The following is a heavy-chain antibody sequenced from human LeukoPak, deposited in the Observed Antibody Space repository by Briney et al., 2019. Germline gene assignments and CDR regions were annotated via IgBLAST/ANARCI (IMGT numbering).Heavy chain of an antibody. J-gene: IGHJ4*02. CDR1: GFTFNFYA. CDR2: ISGRSNYI. Sequence: GGSLRLSCAASGFTFNFYAMTWVRQAPGKGLEWVSSISGRSNYIFYADSVKGRFTISRDNAENSLYLQMNSLRAEDTAVYYCARHGGISGYDYFDYWGQGTLVTVSS. D-gene: IGHD5-12*01. V-gene: IGHV3-21*01. CDR3: ARHGGISGYDYFDY.